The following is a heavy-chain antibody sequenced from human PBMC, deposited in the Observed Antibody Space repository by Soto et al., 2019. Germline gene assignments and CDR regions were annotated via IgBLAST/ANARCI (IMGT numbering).Heavy chain of an antibody. CDR2: IGFDGNSK. J-gene: IGHJ3*02. D-gene: IGHD5-12*01. Sequence: QVQLVESGGGVVQPGRSLRLSCAASGFTFSRYGMNWVRQAPGKGLEWVAGIGFDGNSKYYADSVKGRLTISRENSKSTLYVQMNSLRVEDTAVYYCARDRVSYSCYGDAFDMWGQGTMVTVSS. CDR3: ARDRVSYSCYGDAFDM. CDR1: GFTFSRYG. V-gene: IGHV3-33*01.